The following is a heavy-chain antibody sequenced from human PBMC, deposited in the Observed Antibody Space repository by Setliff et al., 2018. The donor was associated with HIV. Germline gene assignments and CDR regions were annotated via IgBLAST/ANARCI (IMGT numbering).Heavy chain of an antibody. CDR1: GGSFSAYS. Sequence: SETLSLTCAVYGGSFSAYSWTWIRQPPGKGLEWIGDINHSGSTNYNPSLKSRVTILVDTSKNQFSLKLNSVTAADAAVYYCARGSMPDYWGQGTLVTVSS. V-gene: IGHV4-34*01. D-gene: IGHD2-2*01. J-gene: IGHJ4*02. CDR3: ARGSMPDY. CDR2: INHSGST.